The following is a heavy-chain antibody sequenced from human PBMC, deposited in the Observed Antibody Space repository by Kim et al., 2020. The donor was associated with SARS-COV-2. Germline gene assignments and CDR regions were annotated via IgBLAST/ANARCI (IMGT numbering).Heavy chain of an antibody. CDR2: T. V-gene: IGHV3-64D*09. J-gene: IGHJ4*02. D-gene: IGHD6-19*01. CDR3: VKERGWTNFDY. Sequence: TYHADSVKGRFTISTNNCKITLYLEMSSLRAEDTAVYYCVKERGWTNFDYWGQGTLVTVSS.